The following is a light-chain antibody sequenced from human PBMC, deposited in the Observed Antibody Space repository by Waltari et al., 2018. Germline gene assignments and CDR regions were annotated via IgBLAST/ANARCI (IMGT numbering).Light chain of an antibody. CDR1: TRDVGGYNY. Sequence: QSALTQPASVSGSPGQSITTSCPGTTRDVGGYNYVSWYQQHPGKAPKLMIYDVSKRPSGVSNRFSGSKSGNTASLTISGLQAEDEADYYCSSYTSSSVYVFGTGTKVTVL. J-gene: IGLJ1*01. V-gene: IGLV2-14*01. CDR3: SSYTSSSVYV. CDR2: DVS.